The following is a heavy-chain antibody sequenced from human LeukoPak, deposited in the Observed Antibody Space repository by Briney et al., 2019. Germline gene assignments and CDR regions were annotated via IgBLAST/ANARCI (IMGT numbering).Heavy chain of an antibody. Sequence: EASVKVSCKASGYAFTSYGISWVRQAPGQGLEWMGWISAYNGNTNFAQKLQGRVTMTTDTSTSTAYMELRSLRSDDTAVYYCAKVGLTVTTILDYFDYWGQGTLVTVSS. CDR3: AKVGLTVTTILDYFDY. CDR1: GYAFTSYG. V-gene: IGHV1-18*01. J-gene: IGHJ4*02. CDR2: ISAYNGNT. D-gene: IGHD4-11*01.